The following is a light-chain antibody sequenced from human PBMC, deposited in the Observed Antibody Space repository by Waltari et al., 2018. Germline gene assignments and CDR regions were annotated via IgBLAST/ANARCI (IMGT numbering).Light chain of an antibody. J-gene: IGLJ3*02. CDR2: DYS. CDR3: QSFDSSLGGWV. V-gene: IGLV1-40*03. CDR1: SSNIGAGYD. Sequence: QSVLTQPHSSSGAPGQSVTRACTGRSSNIGAGYDAPWYQQFPGTAPNPLIYDYSRRPAGVPGRFSGSRSGASASLSITGLQTEDEADYYCQSFDSSLGGWVFVGGTTLTVL.